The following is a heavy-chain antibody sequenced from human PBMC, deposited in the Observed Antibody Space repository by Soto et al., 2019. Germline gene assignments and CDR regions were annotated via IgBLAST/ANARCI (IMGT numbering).Heavy chain of an antibody. Sequence: EVQLVESGGGLVQPGGSLRISCAASGFTVSSNSMTWVRQAPGKGLEWVSVIFYGGSTYYADSVKGRFTISRDNSKNMLYLQMNSLRVEDTAVYYCATTGMGVTLYYYYYGMDVWGQGTTVTVSS. V-gene: IGHV3-66*01. CDR1: GFTVSSNS. CDR3: ATTGMGVTLYYYYYGMDV. D-gene: IGHD1-26*01. CDR2: IFYGGST. J-gene: IGHJ6*02.